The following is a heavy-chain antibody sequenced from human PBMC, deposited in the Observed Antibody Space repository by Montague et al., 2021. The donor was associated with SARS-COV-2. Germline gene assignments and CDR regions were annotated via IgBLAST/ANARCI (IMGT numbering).Heavy chain of an antibody. CDR1: GGSISDYK. D-gene: IGHD6-19*01. Sequence: SETLSLTCTVYGGSISDYKWTWIRQSPGKGLGLLWHSGQSCSANYNPSLKIQGTISMYTAKNQFSLTLNSRNVTATAVDECTRGTAGYCGHSTLVACSTPDIKIHVNKAVDTVTTAFARESTSGHCVEAGVYYCTCDAPGYWGQGTLVTVSS. J-gene: IGHJ4*02. CDR2: SGQSCSA. CDR3: TRGTAGYCGHSTLVACSTPDIKIHVNKAVDTVTTAFARESTSGHCVEAGVYYCTCDAPGY. V-gene: IGHV4-59*12.